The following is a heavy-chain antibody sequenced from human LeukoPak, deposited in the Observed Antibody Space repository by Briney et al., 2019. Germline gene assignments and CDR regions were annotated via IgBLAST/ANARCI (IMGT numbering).Heavy chain of an antibody. J-gene: IGHJ4*02. CDR1: GFTFSSYA. V-gene: IGHV3-30-3*01. CDR3: ASGWLVPDFDY. Sequence: PGGSLRLSCAASGFTFSSYAMHWVRQAPGKGLEWVAVISYDGSNKYYADSVKGRFTISRDNSKNTLYLQMNSLRAEDTAVYYCASGWLVPDFDYWGQGTLVTVSS. CDR2: ISYDGSNK. D-gene: IGHD6-19*01.